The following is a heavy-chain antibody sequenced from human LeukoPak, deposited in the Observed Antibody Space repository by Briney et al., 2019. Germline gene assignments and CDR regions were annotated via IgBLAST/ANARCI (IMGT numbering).Heavy chain of an antibody. CDR1: GGSISSSSYY. J-gene: IGHJ4*02. Sequence: SETLSLTCTVSGGSISSSSYYWGWIRQPPGKGLEWIGSIYYSGSTYYNPSLKSRVTISVDTSKNQFSLKLSSVTAADTAVYYRVSIREHQIDYWGQGTLVTVSS. V-gene: IGHV4-39*01. CDR3: VSIREHQIDY. CDR2: IYYSGST. D-gene: IGHD1-26*01.